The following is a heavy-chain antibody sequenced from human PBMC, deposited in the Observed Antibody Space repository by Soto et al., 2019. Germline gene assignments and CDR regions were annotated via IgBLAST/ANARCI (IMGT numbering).Heavy chain of an antibody. Sequence: ASVKVSCKASGYTFTSYYMHWVRQAPGQGLEWMGIINPSGGSTSYAQKFQGRVTMTRDTSTSTVYMELSSLRSEDTAVYYCAGDGPYYDILTGPYYFDYWGQGTLVTVSS. CDR2: INPSGGST. V-gene: IGHV1-46*01. D-gene: IGHD3-9*01. J-gene: IGHJ4*02. CDR3: AGDGPYYDILTGPYYFDY. CDR1: GYTFTSYY.